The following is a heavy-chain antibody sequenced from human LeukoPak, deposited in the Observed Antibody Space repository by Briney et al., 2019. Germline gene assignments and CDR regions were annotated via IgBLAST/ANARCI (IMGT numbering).Heavy chain of an antibody. CDR3: ARIRDGYNDAYDL. V-gene: IGHV1-46*01. CDR1: GYTFTNSY. J-gene: IGHJ3*01. CDR2: INPDGGNT. D-gene: IGHD5-24*01. Sequence: ASVKVSCKASGYTFTNSYIHWVRQAPGQVLEWMGLINPDGGNTNYAQNFQGRVTLTTNTYTSTVYMELSSLRSDDTAIYYCARIRDGYNDAYDLWGQGTVVTVPS.